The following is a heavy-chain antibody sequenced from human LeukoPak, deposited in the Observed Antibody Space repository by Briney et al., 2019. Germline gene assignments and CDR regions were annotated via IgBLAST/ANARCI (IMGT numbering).Heavy chain of an antibody. CDR1: GFTFSSYW. V-gene: IGHV3-74*01. CDR3: TRTTGQRCFDC. CDR2: ISSGDGANI. J-gene: IGHJ4*02. Sequence: GGSLRLSCAASGFTFSSYWMHWVRQAPGKGPVWISHISSGDGANIGYADSVKGRFTISRDNAKNTLYLQMNSLGVEDTAVYYCTRTTGQRCFDCWGQGTQVTVSS. D-gene: IGHD4-11*01.